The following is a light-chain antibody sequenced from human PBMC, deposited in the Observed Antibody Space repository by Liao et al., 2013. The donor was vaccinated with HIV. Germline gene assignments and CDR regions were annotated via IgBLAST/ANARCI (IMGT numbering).Light chain of an antibody. V-gene: IGLV3-25*03. CDR3: QAWDTSTVV. J-gene: IGLJ2*01. CDR1: ALPTQY. Sequence: SYELTQPPSVSVSPGQTARITCSGEALPTQYSHWYQKRPGQAPIVLIYKDTERPSGIPERFSGSSSGTTVTLTISGVQAEDEADYYCQAWDTSTVVFGGGTKLTVL. CDR2: KDT.